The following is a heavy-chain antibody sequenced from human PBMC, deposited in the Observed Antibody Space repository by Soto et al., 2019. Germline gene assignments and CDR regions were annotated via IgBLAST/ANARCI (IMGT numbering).Heavy chain of an antibody. Sequence: QVQLVESGGGVVQPGRSLRLSCAASGFTFSSYAMHWVRQAPGKGLEWVAVISYDGSNKYYADSVKGRFTISGDNSKNTLYLKMNSLRAEDTAVYYCARDKRDLRFLEWSYCFDYWGQGTLVTVSS. CDR3: ARDKRDLRFLEWSYCFDY. J-gene: IGHJ4*02. CDR1: GFTFSSYA. D-gene: IGHD3-3*01. V-gene: IGHV3-30-3*01. CDR2: ISYDGSNK.